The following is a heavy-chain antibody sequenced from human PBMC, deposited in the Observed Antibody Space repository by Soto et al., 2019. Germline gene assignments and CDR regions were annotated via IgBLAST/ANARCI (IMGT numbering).Heavy chain of an antibody. CDR2: ISAYNGNT. CDR3: ARAQYYDILTGYYYDAFDI. D-gene: IGHD3-9*01. Sequence: ASVKVSCKASGYTCTIYGISCVLQSPLQWLEWMGWISAYNGNTNYAQKLQGRVTMTTDTSTSTAYMELRSLRSDDTAVYYCARAQYYDILTGYYYDAFDIWGQGTMVTVSS. J-gene: IGHJ3*02. CDR1: GYTCTIYG. V-gene: IGHV1-18*04.